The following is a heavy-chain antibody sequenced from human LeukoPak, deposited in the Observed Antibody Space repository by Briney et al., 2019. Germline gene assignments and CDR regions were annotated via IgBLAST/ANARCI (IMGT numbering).Heavy chain of an antibody. J-gene: IGHJ6*03. V-gene: IGHV4-39*01. CDR3: ARQVARGYGINFYYMDV. CDR2: IYYGGNT. CDR1: GDSINSYTYSSINSTTYY. D-gene: IGHD3-10*01. Sequence: SETLSLTCTLSGDSINSYTYSSINSTTYYWGWIRQAPGKGLERIGNIYYGGNTYYNPSLKNRLTISVDTSKTQFPLRLSPVTATDTAVYYCARQVARGYGINFYYMDVWGKGTTVTVSS.